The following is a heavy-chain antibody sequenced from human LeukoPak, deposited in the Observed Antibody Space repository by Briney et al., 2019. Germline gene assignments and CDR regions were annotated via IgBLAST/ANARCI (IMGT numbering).Heavy chain of an antibody. D-gene: IGHD1-26*01. Sequence: GGSLRLSCAASGFTFSSYAMSWVRQAPGKGLEWVSAISGSGGSTYYADSVKGRFTISRDNSKNTLYLQMNSLRAEDTAVYYCAKSEGGSYYGYYYNGMDVWGQGTTVTVSS. CDR2: ISGSGGST. CDR3: AKSEGGSYYGYYYNGMDV. V-gene: IGHV3-23*01. J-gene: IGHJ6*02. CDR1: GFTFSSYA.